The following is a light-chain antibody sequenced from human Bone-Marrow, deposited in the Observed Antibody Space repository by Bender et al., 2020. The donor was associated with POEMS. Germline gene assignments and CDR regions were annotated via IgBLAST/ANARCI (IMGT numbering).Light chain of an antibody. CDR3: AAWEDSLNGWV. CDR2: INH. CDR1: SSNIVTNP. Sequence: QSVLTQPPSASGTPGQRVTISCSGSSSNIVTNPVNWYQQLPGTAPKLLIYINHQRPSGVPDRFSGFKSGTSASLAISGLQVEDEADYYCAAWEDSLNGWVFGGGTKLTVL. J-gene: IGLJ3*02. V-gene: IGLV1-44*01.